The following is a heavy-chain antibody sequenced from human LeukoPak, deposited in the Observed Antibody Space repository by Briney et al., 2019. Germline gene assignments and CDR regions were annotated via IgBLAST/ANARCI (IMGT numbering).Heavy chain of an antibody. CDR1: GFTFSNYE. J-gene: IGHJ4*02. D-gene: IGHD2-2*01. CDR3: ARGGGIVVVPAATAPDFDY. Sequence: GGSLRLSCAASGFTFSNYEMNWVRQAPRKGLEWVSYISSSGSTIYYADSVKGRFTISRDNAKNSLYLQMNSLRADDTAVYYCARGGGIVVVPAATAPDFDYWGQGTLVTVSS. CDR2: ISSSGSTI. V-gene: IGHV3-48*03.